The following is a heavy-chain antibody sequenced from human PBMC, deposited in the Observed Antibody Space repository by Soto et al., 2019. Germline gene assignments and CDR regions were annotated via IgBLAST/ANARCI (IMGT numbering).Heavy chain of an antibody. CDR1: GYTFTSYD. CDR3: ARFVRHQLPTIDF. J-gene: IGHJ4*02. CDR2: MNPESRNT. Sequence: QVQLVQSGAEVKEPGASVRVSCKASGYTFTSYDINWVRQATGQGLEWMGWMNPESRNTGYAQKFQGRVTMTRDTSISTAYMALTSLRYEDTAVYYCARFVRHQLPTIDFWGQGTLVTVSS. D-gene: IGHD2-2*01. V-gene: IGHV1-8*01.